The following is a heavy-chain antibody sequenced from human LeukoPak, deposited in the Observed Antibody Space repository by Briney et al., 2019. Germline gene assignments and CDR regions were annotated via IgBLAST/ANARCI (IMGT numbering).Heavy chain of an antibody. CDR2: MNPNSGNT. CDR1: GYTFTSYD. J-gene: IGHJ5*02. CDR3: ARAPYSSSFYFWFDP. Sequence: ASVKVSCKASGYTFTSYDINWVRQAPGQGLEWMGWMNPNSGNTGYAQKFQGRVTMTRNTSISTAYMELSSLRSEDTAVYCCARAPYSSSFYFWFDPWGQGTLVTVSS. V-gene: IGHV1-8*01. D-gene: IGHD6-6*01.